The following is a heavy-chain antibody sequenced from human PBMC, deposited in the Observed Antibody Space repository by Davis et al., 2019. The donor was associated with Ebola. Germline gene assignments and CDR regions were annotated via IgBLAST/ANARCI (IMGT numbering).Heavy chain of an antibody. CDR3: ARMTPDPRLVVPAAIGY. J-gene: IGHJ4*02. CDR2: IYPGDSDT. D-gene: IGHD2-2*02. CDR1: GYSFTSYW. V-gene: IGHV5-51*01. Sequence: GESLKISCKGSGYSFTSYWIGWVRQMPGKGLEWMGIIYPGDSDTRYSPSFQGQVTISADKSISTAYLQWSSLKASDTAMYYCARMTPDPRLVVPAAIGYWGQGTLVTVSS.